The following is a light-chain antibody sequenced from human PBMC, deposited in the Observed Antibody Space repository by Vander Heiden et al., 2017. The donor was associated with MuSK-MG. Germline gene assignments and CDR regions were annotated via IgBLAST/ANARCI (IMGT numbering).Light chain of an antibody. CDR3: QQHSNWPPFT. V-gene: IGKV3-11*01. CDR1: QSVNTF. CDR2: DAA. Sequence: EIVLTQSPGTLSLSPGDRAPLPCRASQSVNTFLDWYQQRPGQAPRLLIYDAAKSATGIPARFSGSGCGTDFTLTISSLEPEDFAVYFCQQHSNWPPFTFGQGTQMETK. J-gene: IGKJ5*01.